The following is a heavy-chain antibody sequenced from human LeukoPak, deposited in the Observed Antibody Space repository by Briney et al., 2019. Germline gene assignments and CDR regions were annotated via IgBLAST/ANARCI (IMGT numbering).Heavy chain of an antibody. CDR3: AKSQVGYDFWSGYYTDY. D-gene: IGHD3-3*01. CDR1: GFTFSSYG. Sequence: GGSLRLSCAASGFTFSSYGMHWVRQAPGKGLEWVAVISYDGSNKYYADSVKGRFTISRDNSKNTLYLQMSSLRAEDTAVYYCAKSQVGYDFWSGYYTDYWGQGTLVTVSS. CDR2: ISYDGSNK. V-gene: IGHV3-30*18. J-gene: IGHJ4*02.